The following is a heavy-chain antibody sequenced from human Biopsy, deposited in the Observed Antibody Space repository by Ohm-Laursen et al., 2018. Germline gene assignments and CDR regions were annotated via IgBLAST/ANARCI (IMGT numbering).Heavy chain of an antibody. CDR2: ITSYTGNT. CDR1: GYPFINYG. D-gene: IGHD5-18*01. Sequence: ATVKVSCKASGYPFINYGISWVRQAPGQGLERLGLITSYTGNTNYAQKFRCRVTMTTDKPTSTAYVELRSLLSDDTAVYYCARSVDTVVVTPSDHWGQGTLVTVSS. V-gene: IGHV1-18*01. CDR3: ARSVDTVVVTPSDH. J-gene: IGHJ4*02.